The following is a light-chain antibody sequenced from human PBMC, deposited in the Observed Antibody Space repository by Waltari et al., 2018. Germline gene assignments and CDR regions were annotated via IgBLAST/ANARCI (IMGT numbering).Light chain of an antibody. Sequence: QSALTQPRSVSGSPGQSVTISCTGTSSAVGGYNYVSWYQQHPGKAPKRMIYDVSKRPSGVPDRFSGSKSGNTASLTISGLQAEDEADYYCCSYAGSYTFGVFGTGTKVTVL. CDR1: SSAVGGYNY. J-gene: IGLJ1*01. CDR2: DVS. CDR3: CSYAGSYTFGV. V-gene: IGLV2-11*01.